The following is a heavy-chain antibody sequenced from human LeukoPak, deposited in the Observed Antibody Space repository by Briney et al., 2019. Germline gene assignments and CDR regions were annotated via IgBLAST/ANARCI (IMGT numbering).Heavy chain of an antibody. V-gene: IGHV1-18*01. Sequence: GASVKVSCKASGYTFTSYGISWVRQAPGQGLEWMGWISAYNGNTNYAQKLQGRVTMTTDTSTSTAYMELRSLRSDDTAVYYCAGDRHDYPNYAIDYWGQGTLVTVSS. D-gene: IGHD4-11*01. CDR1: GYTFTSYG. J-gene: IGHJ4*02. CDR3: AGDRHDYPNYAIDY. CDR2: ISAYNGNT.